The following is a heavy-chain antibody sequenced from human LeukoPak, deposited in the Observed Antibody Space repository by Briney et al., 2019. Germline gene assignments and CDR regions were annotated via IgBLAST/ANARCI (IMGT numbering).Heavy chain of an antibody. J-gene: IGHJ4*02. CDR3: AKGQSPVISGQYFDY. CDR2: ISGSGTNT. V-gene: IGHV3-23*01. CDR1: GFTSSSYG. D-gene: IGHD2/OR15-2a*01. Sequence: GGSLRLSCAASGFTSSSYGMTWVRQAPGKGLEWVSVISGSGTNTYYADSVKGRFTISRDKSKSTMFLQMTSLRAEDTAVYYCAKGQSPVISGQYFDYWGRGTQVTVSP.